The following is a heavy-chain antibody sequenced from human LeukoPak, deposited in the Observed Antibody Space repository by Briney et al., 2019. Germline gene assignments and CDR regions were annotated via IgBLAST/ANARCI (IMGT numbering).Heavy chain of an antibody. CDR3: ARSQSSSLIDY. Sequence: GGSLRLSCAASGFSFRAYGVHWVRQAPGKGLEWVAVIWYDGSSKDYADSVKGRFTFSRDNSKNTLYLQMNSLTVEDTAVYYCARSQSSSLIDYWGQGTLVTVSS. D-gene: IGHD6-13*01. J-gene: IGHJ4*02. CDR2: IWYDGSSK. CDR1: GFSFRAYG. V-gene: IGHV3-33*01.